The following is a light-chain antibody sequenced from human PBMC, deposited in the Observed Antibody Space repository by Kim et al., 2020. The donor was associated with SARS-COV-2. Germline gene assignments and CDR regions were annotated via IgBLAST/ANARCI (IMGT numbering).Light chain of an antibody. J-gene: IGKJ1*01. Sequence: SASVGDRVTITCRASQNINNWLAWYQQKPGKAPNLLIYKASNLESGVPLRFRGSGSGTEFTLTISSLQPDDFATYYCQQYYSYWTFGQGTKVDIK. CDR2: KAS. CDR3: QQYYSYWT. CDR1: QNINNW. V-gene: IGKV1-5*03.